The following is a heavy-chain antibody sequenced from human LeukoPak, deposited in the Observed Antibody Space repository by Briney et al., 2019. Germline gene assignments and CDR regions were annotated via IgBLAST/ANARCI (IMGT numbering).Heavy chain of an antibody. CDR3: AKGGRDFDY. D-gene: IGHD6-6*01. J-gene: IGHJ4*02. CDR1: GFTFSSYG. Sequence: PGGSLRLSCAASGFTFSSYGMHWVRQAPGKGLEWVAFIRYDGSNKYYADSVKGRFTISRDNSKNTLYLQMNSLRAEDTAVYYCAKGGRDFDYWGQGTLVTVSS. V-gene: IGHV3-30*02. CDR2: IRYDGSNK.